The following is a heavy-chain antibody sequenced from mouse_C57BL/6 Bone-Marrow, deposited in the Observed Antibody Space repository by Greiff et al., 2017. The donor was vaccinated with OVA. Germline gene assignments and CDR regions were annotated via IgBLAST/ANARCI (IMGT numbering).Heavy chain of an antibody. CDR1: GYAFSSSW. V-gene: IGHV1-82*01. J-gene: IGHJ2*01. Sequence: QVQLQQSGPELVKPGASVKISCKASGYAFSSSWMNWVKQRPGKGLEWIGRIYPGDGDTNYNGKFKGKATLTADKSSSTAYMQLSSLTSEDSAVYFCARYHSRYFDYWGQGTTLTVSS. CDR2: IYPGDGDT. CDR3: ARYHSRYFDY.